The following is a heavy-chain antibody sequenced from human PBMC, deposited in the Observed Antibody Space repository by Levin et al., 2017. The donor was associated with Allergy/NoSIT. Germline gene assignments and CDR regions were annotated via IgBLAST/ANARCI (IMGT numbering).Heavy chain of an antibody. CDR1: GGSIYSDNYS. CDR3: TRDPVTGLKPMNHAFDI. V-gene: IGHV4-39*07. J-gene: IGHJ3*02. CDR2: IHFSGSS. Sequence: ASETLSLTCTVSGGSIYSDNYSWTWVRQAPGKGLEWLGSIHFSGSSYFNPSVKSRATLSVDTSKSQVSLRLTSVSAADAGIYYCTRDPVTGLKPMNHAFDIWGHGTMVTVSS. D-gene: IGHD1-20*01.